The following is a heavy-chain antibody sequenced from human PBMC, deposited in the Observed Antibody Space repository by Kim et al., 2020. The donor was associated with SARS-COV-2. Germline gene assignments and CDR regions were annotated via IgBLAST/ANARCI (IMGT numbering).Heavy chain of an antibody. V-gene: IGHV3-66*01. CDR2: IYSGGST. J-gene: IGHJ4*02. Sequence: GGSLRLSCAASGFTISTDYMSWVRQAPGKGLGWVSVIYSGGSTYYADSVKGRFTISRDNFKNTLYLQINSLRVEDTAVYYCARAREKSWGQGTLVTVSS. D-gene: IGHD1-26*01. CDR3: ARAREKS. CDR1: GFTISTDY.